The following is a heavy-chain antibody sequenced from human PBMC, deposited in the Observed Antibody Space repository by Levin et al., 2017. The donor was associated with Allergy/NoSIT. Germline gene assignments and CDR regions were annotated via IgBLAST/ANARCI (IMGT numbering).Heavy chain of an antibody. V-gene: IGHV3-21*01. CDR3: ARDPGAYYDILTGYYKGGYFDY. J-gene: IGHJ4*02. Sequence: GGSLRLSCAASGFTFSSYSMNWVRQAPGKGLEWVSSISSSSSYIYYADSVKGRFTISRDNAKNSLYLQMNSLRAEDTAVYYCARDPGAYYDILTGYYKGGYFDYWGQGTLVTVSS. D-gene: IGHD3-9*01. CDR1: GFTFSSYS. CDR2: ISSSSSYI.